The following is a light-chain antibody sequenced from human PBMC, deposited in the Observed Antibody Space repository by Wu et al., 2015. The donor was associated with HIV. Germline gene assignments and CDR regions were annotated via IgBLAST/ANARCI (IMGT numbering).Light chain of an antibody. J-gene: IGKJ4*01. V-gene: IGKV3-20*01. Sequence: EIVLTQSPDTLSLSPGERATLSCRAGLSVNSNYLAWYQQKPGQAPRLLIFGAANRATGIPDRFSGSGSGADFTLTISRLEPEDFAVYFCQLYGHSLLFGGGSKLEIK. CDR1: LSVNSNY. CDR3: QLYGHSLL. CDR2: GAA.